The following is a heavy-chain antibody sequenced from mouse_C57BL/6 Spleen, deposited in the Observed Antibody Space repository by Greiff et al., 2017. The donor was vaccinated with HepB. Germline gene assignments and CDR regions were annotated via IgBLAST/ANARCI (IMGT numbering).Heavy chain of an antibody. V-gene: IGHV1-7*01. CDR1: GYTFTSYW. CDR3: ARQEHSAGYVWDY. CDR2: INPSSGYT. D-gene: IGHD3-2*02. J-gene: IGHJ4*01. Sequence: VQLQQSGAELAKPGASVKLSCKASGYTFTSYWMHWVKQRPGQGLEWIGYINPSSGYTKYNQKFKDKATLTADKSSSTAYMQLSSLTYEDSAVYDCARQEHSAGYVWDYWGQGTSVTVSS.